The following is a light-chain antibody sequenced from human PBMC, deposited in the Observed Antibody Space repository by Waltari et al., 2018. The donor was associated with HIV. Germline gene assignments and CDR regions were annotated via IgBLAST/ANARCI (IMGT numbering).Light chain of an antibody. J-gene: IGLJ1*01. V-gene: IGLV3-1*01. CDR1: KLGDNY. CDR3: QAWDSSTGV. Sequence: SYELTQPPSVSVSPGQTASITCSGDKLGDNYACWCQQKPGQSPVLVMYQDSKRPSGIPERFSGSNSGNTATLTISGTQAMDEADYYCQAWDSSTGVFGTGTKVTVL. CDR2: QDS.